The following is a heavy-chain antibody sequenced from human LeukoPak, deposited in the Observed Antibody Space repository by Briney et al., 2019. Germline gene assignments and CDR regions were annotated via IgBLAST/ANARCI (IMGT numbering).Heavy chain of an antibody. CDR2: TYYRSKWYN. CDR1: GDSVSSNTAT. Sequence: SQTLSLTCAISGDSVSSNTATWNWIRQSPSRGLEWLGRTYYRSKWYNDYAVSVKSRITTNPDTSKNQFSLQLNSVTPEDTAVYYCARASSSDCCQFDYWGQGTQVTVSS. D-gene: IGHD6-19*01. V-gene: IGHV6-1*01. CDR3: ARASSSDCCQFDY. J-gene: IGHJ4*02.